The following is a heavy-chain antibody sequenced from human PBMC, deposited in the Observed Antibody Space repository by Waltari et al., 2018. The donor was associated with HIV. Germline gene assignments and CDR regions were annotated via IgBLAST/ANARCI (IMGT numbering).Heavy chain of an antibody. Sequence: QLLLQESGPGLVKPSETLSLTCSVSGYSIGHGYYWGWIRQPPGEGLEWIGRVHESGRAYDRPSLKSRVTISMDMSRNQFSLKMNSVTAADTAVYYCARMDYGSGTPPLDIYVMDVWGQGTTVTVSS. CDR2: VHESGRA. CDR3: ARMDYGSGTPPLDIYVMDV. D-gene: IGHD3-10*01. CDR1: GYSIGHGYY. V-gene: IGHV4-38-2*01. J-gene: IGHJ6*02.